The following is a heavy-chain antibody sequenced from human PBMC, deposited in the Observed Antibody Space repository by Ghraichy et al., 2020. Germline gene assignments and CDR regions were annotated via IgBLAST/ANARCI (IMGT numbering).Heavy chain of an antibody. CDR3: HRWSYDFWSGRPEAWFDP. CDR2: IYYSGST. J-gene: IGHJ5*02. CDR1: GGSISSSSYY. V-gene: IGHV4-39*01. D-gene: IGHD3-3*01. Sequence: SETLSLTCTVSGGSISSSSYYWGWIRQPPGKGLEWIGSIYYSGSTYYNPSLKSRVTISVDTSKNQFSLKLSSVTAADTAVYYCHRWSYDFWSGRPEAWFDPWGQGTLVTVSS.